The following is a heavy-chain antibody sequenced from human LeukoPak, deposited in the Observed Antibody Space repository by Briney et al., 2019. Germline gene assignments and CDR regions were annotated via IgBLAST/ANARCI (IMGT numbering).Heavy chain of an antibody. Sequence: GGSLRLSCAASGFTVSSNYMSWVRQAPGKGLEWVSVIYSGGSTYYADSVKARFTISRHNSKTTLYLQMNSLRAEDTAVYYCARAPEWLIFDYWGQGTLVTVSS. J-gene: IGHJ4*02. CDR1: GFTVSSNY. CDR2: IYSGGST. CDR3: ARAPEWLIFDY. D-gene: IGHD6-19*01. V-gene: IGHV3-53*04.